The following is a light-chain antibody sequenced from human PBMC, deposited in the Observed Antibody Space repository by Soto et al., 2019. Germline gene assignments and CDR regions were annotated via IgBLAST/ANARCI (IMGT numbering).Light chain of an antibody. Sequence: IEMTQSPATLSVSPGERATLSCRASQSVSSNLVWYQQKPGQAPRLLIYGASTRVTGIPARFSGSGSGTEFTLTISSLQRDDFATYYCQQYNTYSPPWTFGQGTKVDIK. CDR3: QQYNTYSPPWT. CDR1: QSVSSN. J-gene: IGKJ1*01. V-gene: IGKV3-15*01. CDR2: GAS.